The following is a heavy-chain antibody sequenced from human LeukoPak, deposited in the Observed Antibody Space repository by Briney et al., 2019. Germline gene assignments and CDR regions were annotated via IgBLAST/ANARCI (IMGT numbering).Heavy chain of an antibody. J-gene: IGHJ4*02. CDR1: GFTFSSYA. V-gene: IGHV3-23*01. CDR3: AKAKHSYGLRGFDY. D-gene: IGHD5-18*01. CDR2: ISGSGGST. Sequence: PGGSLRLSCAASGFTFSSYAMSWVRQAPGKGLEWVSAISGSGGSTYYADSVKGRFTISRDNSKNTLYLQMNSLRAEDPAVYYCAKAKHSYGLRGFDYWGQGTLVTVSS.